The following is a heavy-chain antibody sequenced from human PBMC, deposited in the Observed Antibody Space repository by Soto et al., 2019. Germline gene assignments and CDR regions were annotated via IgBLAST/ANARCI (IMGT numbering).Heavy chain of an antibody. CDR2: IYHSGST. Sequence: QLQLQESGSGLVKPSQTLSLTCAVSGGSISSGGYSWSWIRQPPGKGLEWIGYIYHSGSTYYNPSLKSRVTISLDKSKKQFSLKLSSVTAAETAVYYCARGMTTVTTLDYWGQGTLVTVSS. CDR3: ARGMTTVTTLDY. J-gene: IGHJ4*02. D-gene: IGHD4-17*01. CDR1: GGSISSGGYS. V-gene: IGHV4-30-2*01.